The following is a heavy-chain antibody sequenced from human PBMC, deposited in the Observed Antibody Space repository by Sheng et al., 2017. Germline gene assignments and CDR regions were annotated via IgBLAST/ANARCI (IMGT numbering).Heavy chain of an antibody. CDR2: ISQGGSQR. CDR3: ARDSGGSSSIYYYYGMDV. Sequence: VQLVESGGGVVQPGRSLRLSCAASGFTFSSYGMHWVRQAPGKGLEWVATISQGGSQRSYVDSVKGRFTISRDNAKNSLYLQMNSLRAEDTAVYYCARDSGGSSSIYYYYGMDVWDQGP. V-gene: IGHV3-7*01. J-gene: IGHJ6*02. D-gene: IGHD6-6*01. CDR1: GFTFSSYG.